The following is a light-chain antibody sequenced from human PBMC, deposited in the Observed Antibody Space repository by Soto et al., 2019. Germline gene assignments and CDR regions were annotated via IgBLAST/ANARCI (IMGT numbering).Light chain of an antibody. V-gene: IGKV1-5*01. Sequence: DIQLTPSPSTLSASVGDRVTFPCRASQSVSIWLAWYQQKPGKAPKLLISGASTLESGVPSRFSSSGSGTEFTLTISSLQPDDFATYYCQRYKNYLSFGQGPKVEIK. CDR1: QSVSIW. J-gene: IGKJ1*01. CDR3: QRYKNYLS. CDR2: GAS.